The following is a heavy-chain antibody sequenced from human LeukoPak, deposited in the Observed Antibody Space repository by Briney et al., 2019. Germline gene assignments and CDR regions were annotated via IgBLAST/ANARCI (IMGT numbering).Heavy chain of an antibody. Sequence: GGSLRLSCAASGFTFSSYAMSWVRQAPGKGLEWVSAISGSGGSTYYADSVKGRFTISRDNSKNTLYLQMNSLRAEDTAVYYCARQWLVPNWFDPWGQGTLVTVSS. V-gene: IGHV3-23*01. CDR3: ARQWLVPNWFDP. CDR1: GFTFSSYA. CDR2: ISGSGGST. D-gene: IGHD6-19*01. J-gene: IGHJ5*02.